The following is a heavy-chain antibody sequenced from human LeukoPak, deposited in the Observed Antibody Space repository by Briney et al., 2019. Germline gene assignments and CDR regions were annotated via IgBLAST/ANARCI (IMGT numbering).Heavy chain of an antibody. V-gene: IGHV1-18*04. Sequence: ASVKVSCKASGYTFTSYGISWVRQAPGQGLEWMGWISAYNGNTNYAQKLQGRVAMTTDTSTSTAYMELRSLRSDDTAVYYCARDDYGDSSRWFDPWGQGTLVTVSS. D-gene: IGHD4-17*01. CDR1: GYTFTSYG. CDR2: ISAYNGNT. CDR3: ARDDYGDSSRWFDP. J-gene: IGHJ5*02.